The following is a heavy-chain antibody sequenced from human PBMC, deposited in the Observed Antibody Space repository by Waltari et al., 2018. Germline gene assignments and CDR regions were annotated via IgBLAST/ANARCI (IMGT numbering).Heavy chain of an antibody. CDR3: ARGPGTVTLGGYYYYGMDV. D-gene: IGHD4-17*01. J-gene: IGHJ6*02. CDR1: GYTFTGNY. Sequence: QVQLVQSGAEVKKPGASVKVSCKASGYTFTGNYMTGVRQAPGQGLEWMGWINPNSGGTNYAQKFQGRVTMTRDTSISTAYMELSRLRSDDTAVYYCARGPGTVTLGGYYYYGMDVWGQGTTVTVSS. CDR2: INPNSGGT. V-gene: IGHV1-2*02.